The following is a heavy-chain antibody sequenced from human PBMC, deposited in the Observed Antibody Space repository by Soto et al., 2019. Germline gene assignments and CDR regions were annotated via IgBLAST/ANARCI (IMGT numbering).Heavy chain of an antibody. J-gene: IGHJ4*02. CDR3: AKRESDWKDHFDY. Sequence: PGGSLRLSCAASGFSISSYGMHWVRQAPGKGLEWVAMISYDGTDEYYADSVKGRFTISRDNSKNAVYLQMNSLRAEDTAVFYCAKRESDWKDHFDYGGKETLFTVSS. V-gene: IGHV3-30*18. CDR1: GFSISSYG. CDR2: ISYDGTDE. D-gene: IGHD1-1*01.